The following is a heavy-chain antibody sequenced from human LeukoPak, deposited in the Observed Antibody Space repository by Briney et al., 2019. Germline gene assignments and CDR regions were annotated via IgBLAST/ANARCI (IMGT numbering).Heavy chain of an antibody. J-gene: IGHJ5*02. CDR2: IRSKSYNYAT. V-gene: IGHV3-73*01. Sequence: PGGSLRLSCAASGFAFSASPMHWVRQPSGKGLEWVGRIRSKSYNYATTYAASLKGRFTISRDDSKNTSYLQMNSLKIEDTALYYCIRHSSGSELPWGQGTLVIVSS. CDR3: IRHSSGSELP. CDR1: GFAFSASP. D-gene: IGHD1-26*01.